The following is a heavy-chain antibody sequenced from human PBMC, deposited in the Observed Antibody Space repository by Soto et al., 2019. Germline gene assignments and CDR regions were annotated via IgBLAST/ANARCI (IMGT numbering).Heavy chain of an antibody. CDR1: GGTFSRHA. Sequence: QVQLVQSGAEVRKPGSSVKVSRKASGGTFSRHAISWVRQAPGQGLEWMGGIIPIFGTANHAQKFQGRVTIIADEARSTVYMELSNLRSEDTAIYSCARGWGYDSTDYYYAYWGQGTLVIVSS. J-gene: IGHJ4*02. D-gene: IGHD3-22*01. CDR3: ARGWGYDSTDYYYAY. CDR2: IIPIFGTA. V-gene: IGHV1-69*01.